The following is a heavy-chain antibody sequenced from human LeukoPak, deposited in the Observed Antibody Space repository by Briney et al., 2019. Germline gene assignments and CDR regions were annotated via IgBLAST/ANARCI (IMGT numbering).Heavy chain of an antibody. D-gene: IGHD3-22*01. J-gene: IGHJ4*02. V-gene: IGHV3-20*04. CDR3: ARGGYYDSSGYYYVNDY. CDR1: GFTFDDYG. Sequence: PGGSLRLSCAASGFTFDDYGMSWVRQAPGKGLEWVSGINWNGGSTGYADSVKGRFTISRDNAKNSLYLQMNSLRAEDTALYYCARGGYYDSSGYYYVNDYWGQGTLVTVSS. CDR2: INWNGGST.